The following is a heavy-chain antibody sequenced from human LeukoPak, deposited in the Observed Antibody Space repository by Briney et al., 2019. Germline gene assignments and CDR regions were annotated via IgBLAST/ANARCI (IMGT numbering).Heavy chain of an antibody. D-gene: IGHD3-10*01. CDR1: GFPLTGSD. CDR2: LYHESERT. CDR3: ARATGGVPRYFVL. J-gene: IGHJ4*02. V-gene: IGHV1-46*01. Sequence: ASVKVSCKASGFPLTGSDMHWVRQAPGQGLEWVGMLYHESERTTYGQNFQGRVTVTRDTSTTTLYMDLTGLSTEDMAMYYCARATGGVPRYFVLWGQGTLVTVSS.